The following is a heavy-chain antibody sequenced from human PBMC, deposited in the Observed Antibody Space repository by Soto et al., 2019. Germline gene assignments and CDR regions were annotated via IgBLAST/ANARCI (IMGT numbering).Heavy chain of an antibody. V-gene: IGHV3-23*01. J-gene: IGHJ4*02. CDR2: ISRSGGST. Sequence: QPGGSLRLSCAASGFTFSSYAMSWVRQAPGKELDRVSAISRSGGSTYYADSLKGRFTISRDNSKNTLYLQMNSLSAADTALYYCAKDRLRILRYFEPSGRFDYWGEGTLVTVSS. CDR3: AKDRLRILRYFEPSGRFDY. D-gene: IGHD3-9*01. CDR1: GFTFSSYA.